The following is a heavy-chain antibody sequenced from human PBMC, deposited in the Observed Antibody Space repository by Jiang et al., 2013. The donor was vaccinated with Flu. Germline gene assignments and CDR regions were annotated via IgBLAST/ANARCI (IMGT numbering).Heavy chain of an antibody. D-gene: IGHD3-3*01. CDR3: ARDIDFWSTSGPA. J-gene: IGHJ5*02. V-gene: IGHV3-74*01. CDR2: MNPDESRR. Sequence: QLVESGGGLVQPGGSLRLSCAASGFTLTGYWMHWVRQAPGKGLEWVSRMNPDESRRDYADSVKGRFTISRDNAKNTLYLQMNSLRAEDTAVYYCARDIDFWSTSGPAWGQGTLVTVSS. CDR1: GFTLTGYW.